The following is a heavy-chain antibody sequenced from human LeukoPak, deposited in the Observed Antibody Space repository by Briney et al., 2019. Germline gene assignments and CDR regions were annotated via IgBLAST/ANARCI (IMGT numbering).Heavy chain of an antibody. CDR2: IRYDGSNK. CDR1: GFTFSSYG. J-gene: IGHJ4*02. D-gene: IGHD3-22*01. CDR3: AKDYDSSGYTDY. Sequence: GGSLRLSCAASGFTFSSYGMHWVRPAPGKGLEWVAFIRYDGSNKYYADSVKGRFTISRDNSKNTLYLQMNSLRAEDTAVYYCAKDYDSSGYTDYWGQGTLVTVSS. V-gene: IGHV3-30*02.